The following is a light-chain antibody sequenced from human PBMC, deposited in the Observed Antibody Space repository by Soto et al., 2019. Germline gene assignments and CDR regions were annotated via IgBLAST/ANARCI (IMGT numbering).Light chain of an antibody. CDR1: QSVSSY. CDR3: QQHNNWPPSIT. V-gene: IGKV3-11*01. J-gene: IGKJ5*01. Sequence: EIVLTQSPATLSLSPGQGATFSCRASQSVSSYLAWYQQKPGQPPRLLIYDASTRATGIPARFSGSGSRTDFTLTISSLEPEDFAVYYCQQHNNWPPSITFGQGTRLEIK. CDR2: DAS.